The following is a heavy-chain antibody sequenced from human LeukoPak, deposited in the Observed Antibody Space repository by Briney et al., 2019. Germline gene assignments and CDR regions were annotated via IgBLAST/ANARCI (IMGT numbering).Heavy chain of an antibody. D-gene: IGHD3-3*01. Sequence: AGGSLRLSCAASGFTFSSYGMHWVRQAPGKGLEWVAFIRYDGSNKYYADSVKGRFTISRGNSKNTLYLQMNSLRAEDTAVYYCAKVSQGRITIFVLDYWGQGTLVTVSS. J-gene: IGHJ4*02. CDR1: GFTFSSYG. CDR2: IRYDGSNK. V-gene: IGHV3-30*02. CDR3: AKVSQGRITIFVLDY.